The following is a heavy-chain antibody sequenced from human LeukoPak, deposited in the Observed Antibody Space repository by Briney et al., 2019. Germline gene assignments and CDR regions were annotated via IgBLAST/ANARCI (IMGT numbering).Heavy chain of an antibody. V-gene: IGHV3-23*01. Sequence: LTGGSLRLSCAASGFTFSTYALSWVRQAPGKGLEWGSSISGSAGGTYYADSVKGRFTISRDNSKNTLYLQMHSLRAEDTAVYYCAKNWVASSWFNWFDPWGQGTLVTVPS. CDR1: GFTFSTYA. D-gene: IGHD6-13*01. CDR2: ISGSAGGT. CDR3: AKNWVASSWFNWFDP. J-gene: IGHJ5*02.